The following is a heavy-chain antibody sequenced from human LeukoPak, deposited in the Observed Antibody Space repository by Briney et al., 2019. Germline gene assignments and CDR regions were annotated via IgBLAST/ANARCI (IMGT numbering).Heavy chain of an antibody. CDR1: GFTFSSYE. D-gene: IGHD1-26*01. CDR2: ISKSDSTI. J-gene: IGHJ4*02. Sequence: GGSLSLSCVASGFTFSSYEMNWVRQAPGKGLEWVSYISKSDSTIYYADSVKGRFTISRDNAKNSLYLQMNSLRAEDTAVYYCARDGGEWELDYWGQGTLVTVSS. CDR3: ARDGGEWELDY. V-gene: IGHV3-48*03.